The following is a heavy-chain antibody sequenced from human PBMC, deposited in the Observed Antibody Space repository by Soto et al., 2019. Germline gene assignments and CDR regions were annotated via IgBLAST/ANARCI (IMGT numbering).Heavy chain of an antibody. Sequence: PGGSLRLSCAVSGFTVSSNYMSWVRQAPGKGLEWVSVIYSGGSTYYADSVKGRFTISRDNSKNTLYLQMNSLRAEDTAIYYCAKDKGNFDWYFDCWGQGTLVTVSS. CDR1: GFTVSSNY. D-gene: IGHD3-9*01. CDR2: IYSGGST. J-gene: IGHJ4*02. V-gene: IGHV3-53*01. CDR3: AKDKGNFDWYFDC.